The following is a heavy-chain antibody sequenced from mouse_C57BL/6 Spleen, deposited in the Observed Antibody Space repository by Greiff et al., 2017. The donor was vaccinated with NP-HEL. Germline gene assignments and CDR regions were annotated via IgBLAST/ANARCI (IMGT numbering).Heavy chain of an antibody. D-gene: IGHD2-4*01. CDR1: GYSITSGYY. CDR2: ISYDGSN. CDR3: ARVDYDSDYYAMDD. J-gene: IGHJ4*01. V-gene: IGHV3-6*01. Sequence: EVKLMESGPGLVKPSQSLSLTCSVTGYSITSGYYWNWIRQFPGNKLEWMGYISYDGSNNYNPSLKNRISITRDTSKNQFFLKLNSVTTEDTATYYCARVDYDSDYYAMDDWGQGTSVTVSS.